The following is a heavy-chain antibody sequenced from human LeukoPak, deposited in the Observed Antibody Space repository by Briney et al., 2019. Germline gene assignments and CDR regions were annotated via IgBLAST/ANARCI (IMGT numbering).Heavy chain of an antibody. Sequence: PSQTLSLTCTVSGGSISSGGYYWSWIRQHPGKGLEWIGYIYYSESTYYNPSLKSRVTISVDTSKNQFSLKLSSVTAADTAVYYCARDRDTAMAPGAFDIWGQGTMVTVSS. CDR1: GGSISSGGYY. D-gene: IGHD5-18*01. CDR2: IYYSEST. J-gene: IGHJ3*02. CDR3: ARDRDTAMAPGAFDI. V-gene: IGHV4-31*03.